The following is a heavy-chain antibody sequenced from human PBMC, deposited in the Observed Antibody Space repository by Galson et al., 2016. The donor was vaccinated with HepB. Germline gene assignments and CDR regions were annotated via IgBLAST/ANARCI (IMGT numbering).Heavy chain of an antibody. Sequence: SLRLSCAASGLTFSGFPIHWVRQAPGKGLVWVSRIYTDGSVTSYADSVKGRLTISRDNAKHTVYLRMTSLRGEDTAVYYCARGSSHGLDVWGQGTTVTVSS. CDR1: GLTFSGFP. CDR2: IYTDGSVT. V-gene: IGHV3-74*01. J-gene: IGHJ6*02. CDR3: ARGSSHGLDV. D-gene: IGHD6-6*01.